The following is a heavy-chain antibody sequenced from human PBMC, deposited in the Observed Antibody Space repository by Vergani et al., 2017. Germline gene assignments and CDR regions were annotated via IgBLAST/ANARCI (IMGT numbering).Heavy chain of an antibody. CDR3: ASDYNGDGSDAFDI. J-gene: IGHJ3*02. V-gene: IGHV4-34*01. Sequence: QVQLQQWGAGLLKPSETLSLTCAVYGGSFSGYYWSWLRQPPGKGLEWIGEINHSGSTNYNPSLKSRVTISVDTSNNQFSLKLSSVTAADTAVYYCASDYNGDGSDAFDIWGQGTMVTVSS. CDR1: GGSFSGYY. CDR2: INHSGST. D-gene: IGHD4/OR15-4a*01.